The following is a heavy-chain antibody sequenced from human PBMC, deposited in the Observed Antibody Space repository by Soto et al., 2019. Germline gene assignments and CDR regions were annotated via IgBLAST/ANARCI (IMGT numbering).Heavy chain of an antibody. Sequence: XSGEVSCKGSVYTFTSYGITWVRQAPGQGVEWMGWISAYNGNTNYAQKLQGRVTMTTDTSTSTAYMELRSLRSDDTAVYYCARDPYYDILTGYYMAPFDYWGQGTLVTVS. V-gene: IGHV1-18*04. CDR3: ARDPYYDILTGYYMAPFDY. J-gene: IGHJ4*02. CDR1: VYTFTSYG. D-gene: IGHD3-9*01. CDR2: ISAYNGNT.